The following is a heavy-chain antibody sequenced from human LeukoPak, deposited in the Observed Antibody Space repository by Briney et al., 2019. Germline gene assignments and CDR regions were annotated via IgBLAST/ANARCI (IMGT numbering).Heavy chain of an antibody. Sequence: GLSLRLSCAASGFTFDDYAMHGVRQAPGKGLEGVSGVSWNSGSIGYADSVKGRFTISRDNAKNSLYLQMNSLRAEDTALYYCAKDSYYYGSGSRFDYWGKGTLVTVSS. J-gene: IGHJ4*02. CDR2: VSWNSGSI. V-gene: IGHV3-9*01. D-gene: IGHD3-10*01. CDR1: GFTFDDYA. CDR3: AKDSYYYGSGSRFDY.